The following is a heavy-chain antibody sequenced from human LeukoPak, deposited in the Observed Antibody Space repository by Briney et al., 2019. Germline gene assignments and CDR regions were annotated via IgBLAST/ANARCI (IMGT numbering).Heavy chain of an antibody. J-gene: IGHJ4*02. V-gene: IGHV1-69*05. Sequence: ASLKVSCKASGGTFSSYAISWVRQAPGQGLEWMGRIIPIFGTANYAQKFQGRVTITTDESTSTAYMELSSLRSEDTAVYYCARVVPAATSTWYFDYWGQGTLVTVSS. CDR3: ARVVPAATSTWYFDY. CDR2: IIPIFGTA. D-gene: IGHD2-2*01. CDR1: GGTFSSYA.